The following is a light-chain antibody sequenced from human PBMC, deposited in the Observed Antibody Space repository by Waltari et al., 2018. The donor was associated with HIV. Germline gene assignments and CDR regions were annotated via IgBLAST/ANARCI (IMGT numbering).Light chain of an antibody. V-gene: IGKV4-1*01. J-gene: IGKJ3*01. CDR3: QQYYITPFT. Sequence: DIVMTQSPDSLAVSLGERATIKCKSSQSVLYSSNNKNYLAWYQQKPGQPPKLLIYWASTRESGVPDRFSGSGSGTDFTLTISSLQAEDVAVYYCQQYYITPFTFGPGTKVDIK. CDR1: QSVLYSSNNKNY. CDR2: WAS.